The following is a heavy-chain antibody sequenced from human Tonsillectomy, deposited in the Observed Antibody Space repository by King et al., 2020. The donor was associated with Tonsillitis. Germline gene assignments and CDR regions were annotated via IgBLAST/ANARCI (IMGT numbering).Heavy chain of an antibody. J-gene: IGHJ4*02. CDR2: IRSKAYGGTA. CDR1: GFTFGDYI. V-gene: IGHV3-49*03. Sequence: VQLVESGGGLVQPGRSLRLSCSASGFTFGDYIMSWFRQAPGKGLEWVGFIRSKAYGGTAEYAASVKGRFTFSRDDSKSIAYLQMNSLKTEDTAVYYCTSRINDYGDYGVWGGFDSWGQGTLVTVSS. D-gene: IGHD4-17*01. CDR3: TSRINDYGDYGVWGGFDS.